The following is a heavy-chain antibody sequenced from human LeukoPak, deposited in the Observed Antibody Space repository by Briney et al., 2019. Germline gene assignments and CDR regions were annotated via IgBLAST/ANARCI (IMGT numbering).Heavy chain of an antibody. D-gene: IGHD2-2*01. V-gene: IGHV4-34*01. CDR3: ARGHARLKDIVVVPAQSNWFDP. Sequence: PSETLSLTCAVYGGSFSGYYWSWIRQPPGKGLEWIGEINHSGSTNYNPSLKSRVTISVDTSKNQFSLKLSSVTAADTAAYYCARGHARLKDIVVVPAQSNWFDPWGQGTLVTVSS. CDR1: GGSFSGYY. CDR2: INHSGST. J-gene: IGHJ5*02.